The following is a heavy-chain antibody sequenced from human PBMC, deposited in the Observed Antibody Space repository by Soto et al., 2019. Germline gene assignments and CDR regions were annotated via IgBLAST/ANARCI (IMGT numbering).Heavy chain of an antibody. D-gene: IGHD2-2*01. CDR1: GCTFSSYS. J-gene: IGHJ6*03. CDR2: ISGSGGST. Sequence: GGSRRLSCAASGCTFSSYSMNWVRQAPGKGLEWVSAISGSGGSTYYADSVKGRFTISRDNSKNTLYLQMNSLRAEDTAVYYCAFLGYCSSTSCYSFTYYYYMDVWGKGTTVTVSS. CDR3: AFLGYCSSTSCYSFTYYYYMDV. V-gene: IGHV3-23*01.